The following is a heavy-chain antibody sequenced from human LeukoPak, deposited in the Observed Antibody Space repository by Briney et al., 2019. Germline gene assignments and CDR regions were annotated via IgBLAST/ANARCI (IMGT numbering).Heavy chain of an antibody. D-gene: IGHD3-22*01. Sequence: PGGSLRLSCAASGFTVSSNYMSWVRQAPGKGLEWVSYISSSGSAIYYADSVKGQFTISRDNAKNSLYLQMSSLRAEDTAVYYCARVHYYDSSGFDYWGQGTLVTVSS. CDR2: ISSSGSAI. V-gene: IGHV3-11*04. CDR3: ARVHYYDSSGFDY. CDR1: GFTVSSNY. J-gene: IGHJ4*02.